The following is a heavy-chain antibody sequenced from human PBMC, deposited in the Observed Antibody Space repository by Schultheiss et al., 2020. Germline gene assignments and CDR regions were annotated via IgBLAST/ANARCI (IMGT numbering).Heavy chain of an antibody. V-gene: IGHV4-38-2*01. CDR2: IHLTGKTWSA. J-gene: IGHJ4*02. D-gene: IGHD6-19*01. CDR1: GFTFSNAW. CDR3: ARSGQWLGAWDY. Sequence: GSLRLSCAASGFTFSNAWMSWVRQAPGKGLEWIGSIHLTGKTWSAYYSASLKSRVTVSVDTSETHFSLNLTSVTATDTAVYYCARSGQWLGAWDYWGQGILVTVSS.